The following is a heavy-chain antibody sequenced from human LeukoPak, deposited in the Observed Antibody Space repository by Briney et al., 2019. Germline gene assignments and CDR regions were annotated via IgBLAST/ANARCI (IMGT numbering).Heavy chain of an antibody. CDR1: GGSISSYY. D-gene: IGHD4-17*01. Sequence: SETLSLTCTVSGGSISSYYWSRIRQPPGKGLEWIGYIYYSGSTNYNPSLKSRVTISVDTSKNQFSLKLSSVTAADTAVYYCARDYGDYWGQGTLVTVSS. CDR2: IYYSGST. J-gene: IGHJ4*02. CDR3: ARDYGDY. V-gene: IGHV4-59*12.